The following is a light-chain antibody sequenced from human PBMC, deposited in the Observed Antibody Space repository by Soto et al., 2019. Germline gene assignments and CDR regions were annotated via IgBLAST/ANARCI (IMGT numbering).Light chain of an antibody. J-gene: IGKJ4*01. CDR3: QQTTTFPLT. CDR2: TAS. CDR1: QGVSTW. V-gene: IGKV1D-12*01. Sequence: DIQMTQSPSSVSASVGDRVTITCRASQGVSTWLAWYQQKPGKAPNLLIYTASSLQSGVPSRFSGSGSGTHFTLNISSLQPEDLATYYCQQTTTFPLTFGGGTKVEI.